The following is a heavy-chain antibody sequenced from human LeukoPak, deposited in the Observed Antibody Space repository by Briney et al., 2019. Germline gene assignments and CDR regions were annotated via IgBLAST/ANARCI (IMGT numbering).Heavy chain of an antibody. CDR1: GGSFSGFY. V-gene: IGHV4-34*01. CDR2: INHSGST. D-gene: IGHD3-10*01. CDR3: AREGPSSGNFDY. Sequence: SETLSLTCTVYGGSFSGFYWSWIRQPPGKGLEWIGGINHSGSTNYIPSLKSRVTISLDTSKNQFSLKLSSVTAADTAAYYCAREGPSSGNFDYWGQGTLVTVSS. J-gene: IGHJ4*02.